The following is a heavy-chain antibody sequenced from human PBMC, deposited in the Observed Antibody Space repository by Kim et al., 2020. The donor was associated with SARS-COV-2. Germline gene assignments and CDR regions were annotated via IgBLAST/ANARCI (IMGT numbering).Heavy chain of an antibody. CDR1: GFTFSTYA. CDR2: ISGIGGST. V-gene: IGHV3-23*01. CDR3: AKDPITVAGTGRGYYFDY. J-gene: IGHJ4*02. D-gene: IGHD6-19*01. Sequence: GGSLRLSCAASGFTFSTYAMSWVRQAPGKGLEWVSTISGIGGSTYYADSVKGRFTISRDDSKNTLYLQMNSLRAEDTAVYYCAKDPITVAGTGRGYYFDYWGQGTLVTVSS.